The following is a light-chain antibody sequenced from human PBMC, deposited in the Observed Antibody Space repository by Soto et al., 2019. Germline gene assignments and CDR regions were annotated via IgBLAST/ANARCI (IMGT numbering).Light chain of an antibody. V-gene: IGKV3D-15*01. Sequence: EMAMPQSAATLSVSPAENASRSCLASQDIRSSLAWYQQKPGQAPRLLIYGASIRATGIPDRFSGSGSGTDFTLTISSLQAEDVAVYYCQQYYISPWTFGQGTKVDI. CDR3: QQYYISPWT. CDR1: QDIRSS. CDR2: GAS. J-gene: IGKJ1*01.